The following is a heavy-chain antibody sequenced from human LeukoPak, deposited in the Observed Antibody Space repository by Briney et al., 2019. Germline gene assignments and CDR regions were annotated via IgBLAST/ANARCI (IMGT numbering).Heavy chain of an antibody. CDR1: GGSISSYY. Sequence: PSETLSLTCTVSGGSISSYYWSWIRQPPGKGLEWIGYIYYSGSTNYNPSLKSRVTISVDTSKNQFSLKLSSVTAADTAVYYCARVASSYYYDSSGYYRAFDIWGQGTMVTVSS. CDR2: IYYSGST. D-gene: IGHD3-22*01. V-gene: IGHV4-59*01. CDR3: ARVASSYYYDSSGYYRAFDI. J-gene: IGHJ3*02.